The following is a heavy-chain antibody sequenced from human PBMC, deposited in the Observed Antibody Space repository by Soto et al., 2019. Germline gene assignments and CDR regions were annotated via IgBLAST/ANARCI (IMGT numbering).Heavy chain of an antibody. CDR3: ARRALAGHWFDP. J-gene: IGHJ5*02. CDR1: GYTFTSYG. D-gene: IGHD6-19*01. Sequence: ASVKVSSKASGYTFTSYGISWVRQAPGQGLEWMGWISAYNGNTNYAQKFQGRVTMTRNSSISTAYMELSSLRSEDTAVYYCARRALAGHWFDPWGQGTLVTVSS. V-gene: IGHV1-18*01. CDR2: ISAYNGNT.